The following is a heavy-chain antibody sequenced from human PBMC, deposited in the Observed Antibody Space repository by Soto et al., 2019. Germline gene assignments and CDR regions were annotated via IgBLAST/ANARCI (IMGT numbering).Heavy chain of an antibody. D-gene: IGHD3-10*01. CDR1: GFTVRSNY. V-gene: IGHV3-53*04. J-gene: IGHJ4*02. Sequence: EVQLVESGGGLVQPGGSLRLSCAASGFTVRSNYMSWVGQAPGKGLEWVSVIYSGGSSYYADYVKGRFTISRHNSKNTLYLQMNSLRAEDTAVYYCARGFGPFDYWGQGTLVTVSS. CDR2: IYSGGSS. CDR3: ARGFGPFDY.